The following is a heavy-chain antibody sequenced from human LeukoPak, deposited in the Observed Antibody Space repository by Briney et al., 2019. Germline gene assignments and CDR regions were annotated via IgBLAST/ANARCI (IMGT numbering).Heavy chain of an antibody. CDR3: ARGRRYCSSTSCYSGFDY. Sequence: PSETLSLTCAVYGGSFSGYYWSWIRQPPGRGLEWIGEINHSGSTNYNPSLKSRVTISVDTSKNQFSLKLSSVTAADTAVYYCARGRRYCSSTSCYSGFDYWGQGTLVTVSS. CDR1: GGSFSGYY. D-gene: IGHD2-2*01. V-gene: IGHV4-34*01. J-gene: IGHJ4*02. CDR2: INHSGST.